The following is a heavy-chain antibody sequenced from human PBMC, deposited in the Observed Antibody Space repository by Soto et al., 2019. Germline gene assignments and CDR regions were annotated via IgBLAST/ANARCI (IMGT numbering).Heavy chain of an antibody. J-gene: IGHJ2*01. D-gene: IGHD1-26*01. Sequence: QVQLVQSGAEVKKPGASVKVSCKASGYTFTNYAMHWVRQAPGQRLEWMGWINAGNGNTKYSQKFQGRVTITRDTSASKAYMELSSLRSEDTAVYYCARGGSIYWYFDLWGRGTLVTVSS. V-gene: IGHV1-3*01. CDR1: GYTFTNYA. CDR2: INAGNGNT. CDR3: ARGGSIYWYFDL.